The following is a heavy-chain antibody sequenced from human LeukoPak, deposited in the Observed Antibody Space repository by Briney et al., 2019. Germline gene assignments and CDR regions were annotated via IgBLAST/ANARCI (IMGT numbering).Heavy chain of an antibody. CDR2: INPSGGST. Sequence: ASVKVSCKASKYTFTDYYIHWVRQAPGQGLEWMGIINPSGGSTSYAQKFQGRVTMTRDMSTSTVYMELSSLRSEDTAVYYCARAPFPNYYDSSGYHLDYWGQGTLVTVSS. CDR1: KYTFTDYY. V-gene: IGHV1-46*01. CDR3: ARAPFPNYYDSSGYHLDY. D-gene: IGHD3-22*01. J-gene: IGHJ4*02.